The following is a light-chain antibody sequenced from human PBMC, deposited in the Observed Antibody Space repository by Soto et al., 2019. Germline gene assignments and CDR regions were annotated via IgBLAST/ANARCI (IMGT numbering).Light chain of an antibody. CDR2: GTS. CDR1: QSHSNFF. V-gene: IGKV3-20*01. Sequence: EIVLTQSPGILSLSPGEGATLSCRASQSHSNFFLAWYQQKPGQAPRLLIYGTSIRATGIPDRFSGSGSETDFTLTVNRLEPEDFAVYYCQQYESSPITFGQGHDWRL. CDR3: QQYESSPIT. J-gene: IGKJ5*01.